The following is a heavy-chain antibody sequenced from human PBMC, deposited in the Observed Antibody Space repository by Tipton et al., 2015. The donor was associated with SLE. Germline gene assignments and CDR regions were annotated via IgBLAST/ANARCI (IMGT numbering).Heavy chain of an antibody. CDR1: GYTFTSYG. CDR3: ARDRSGYYYYYYGMDV. D-gene: IGHD6-25*01. Sequence: QSGAEVKKPGASVKVSCKASGYTFTSYGISWVRQAPGQGLEWMGWISAYNGNTNYAQKLQGRVTMTTDTSTSTAYMELSSLRSEDTAVYYCARDRSGYYYYYYGMDVWGQGTTVTVSS. V-gene: IGHV1-18*01. J-gene: IGHJ6*02. CDR2: ISAYNGNT.